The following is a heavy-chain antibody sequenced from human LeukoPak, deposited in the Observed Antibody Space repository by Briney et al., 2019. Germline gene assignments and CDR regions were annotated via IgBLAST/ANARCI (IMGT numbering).Heavy chain of an antibody. CDR1: GYTFTGSY. Sequence: ASVKVSCKASGYTFTGSYMHWVRQAPGQGFEWIGWISPASGATKYAQNFQGRGTLTTDTSITTAYMELSSLTSDATASYYCLNEHGGWGQGTPVTVSS. CDR3: LNEHGG. J-gene: IGHJ4*02. D-gene: IGHD1-1*01. CDR2: ISPASGAT. V-gene: IGHV1-2*02.